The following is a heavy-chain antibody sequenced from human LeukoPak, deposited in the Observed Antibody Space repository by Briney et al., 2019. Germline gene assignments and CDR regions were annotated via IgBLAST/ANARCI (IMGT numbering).Heavy chain of an antibody. CDR3: ARHSYYGSGSYYRGLRP. D-gene: IGHD3-10*01. V-gene: IGHV4-34*01. CDR2: INHSGST. Sequence: SETLSLTCAVYGGSFSGYYWSWIRQPPGKGLEWIGEINHSGSTNYNPSLKSRVTISVDTSKNQFSLKLSSVTAADTAVYYCARHSYYGSGSYYRGLRPWGQGTLVTVSS. J-gene: IGHJ5*02. CDR1: GGSFSGYY.